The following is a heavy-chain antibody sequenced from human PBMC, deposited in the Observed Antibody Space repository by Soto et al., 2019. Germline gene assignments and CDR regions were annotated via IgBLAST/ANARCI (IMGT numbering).Heavy chain of an antibody. J-gene: IGHJ4*02. CDR3: ARVDIAVLPSTTFDY. D-gene: IGHD2-2*01. CDR2: LNYSGIT. CDR1: GGSISTISYY. Sequence: QLQLQESGPGLVKPSETLSLTCTVCGGSISTISYYWGWIRQTPGKGLEWIGSLNYSGITYYNPSLKSRVTISIDTSKNQFSLRLSSVTVAETAVYYCARVDIAVLPSTTFDYWGQGTLVTVSS. V-gene: IGHV4-39*01.